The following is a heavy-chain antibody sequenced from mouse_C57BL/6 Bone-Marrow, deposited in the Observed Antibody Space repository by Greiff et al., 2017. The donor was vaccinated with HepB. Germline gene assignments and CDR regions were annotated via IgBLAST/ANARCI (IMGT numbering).Heavy chain of an antibody. J-gene: IGHJ2*01. D-gene: IGHD1-1*01. V-gene: IGHV1-82*01. CDR3: ARDYYGSSCGY. CDR1: GYAFSSSW. CDR2: IYPGDGDT. Sequence: QVQLKQSGPELVKPGASVKISCKASGYAFSSSWMNWVKQRPGKGLEWIGRIYPGDGDTNYNGKFKGKATLTADKSSSTAYMQLSSLTSEDSAVYFCARDYYGSSCGYWGQGTTLTVSS.